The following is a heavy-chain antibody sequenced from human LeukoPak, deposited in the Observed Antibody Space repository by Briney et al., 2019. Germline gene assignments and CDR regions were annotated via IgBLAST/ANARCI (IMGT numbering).Heavy chain of an antibody. V-gene: IGHV5-51*01. CDR3: ARAPATQSYFDY. CDR2: IYPADSDT. CDR1: GYSFTSHW. J-gene: IGHJ4*02. Sequence: GESLKISCKGSGYSFTSHWIAWVRQMPGKGLEWMGIIYPADSDTRYSPSFQGQVTISADKSISTAYLQWSSLTASDTAMYYCARAPATQSYFDYWGQGALVTVSS.